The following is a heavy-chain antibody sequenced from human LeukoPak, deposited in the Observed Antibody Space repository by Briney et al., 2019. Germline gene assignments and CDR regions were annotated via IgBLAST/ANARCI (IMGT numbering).Heavy chain of an antibody. Sequence: SETLSLTCTLSGGSISSGSYYWSWIRQPAGKGLEWIGRIYTSGSTNYNPSLKSRVTISVDTSKNQFSLKLSSVTAADTAVYYCAREENGDPYYFDYWGQGTLVTVSS. CDR2: IYTSGST. CDR1: GGSISSGSYY. V-gene: IGHV4-61*02. CDR3: AREENGDPYYFDY. J-gene: IGHJ4*02.